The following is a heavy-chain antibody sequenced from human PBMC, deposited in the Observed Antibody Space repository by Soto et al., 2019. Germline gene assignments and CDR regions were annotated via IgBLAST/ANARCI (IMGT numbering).Heavy chain of an antibody. V-gene: IGHV4-59*08. Sequence: QVQLQESGPGLVKPSETLSLTCTVSGGSISSYYWSWIRQPPGKGLEWIGYIYYSGSTNYNPSLKRRVTISVDTSKNQFSLKLSSVTAADTAVYYCARRRDGYNDAFDIWGQGTMVTVSS. D-gene: IGHD5-12*01. CDR1: GGSISSYY. CDR3: ARRRDGYNDAFDI. CDR2: IYYSGST. J-gene: IGHJ3*02.